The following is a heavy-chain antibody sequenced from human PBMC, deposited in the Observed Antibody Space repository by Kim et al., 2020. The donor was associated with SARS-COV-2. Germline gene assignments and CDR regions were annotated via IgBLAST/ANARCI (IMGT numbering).Heavy chain of an antibody. CDR2: IKQDASEK. CDR1: GFTFSSYW. D-gene: IGHD3-16*01. V-gene: IGHV3-7*01. J-gene: IGHJ3*02. Sequence: GGSLRLSCAASGFTFSSYWMSWVRQAPGKGLEWVANIKQDASEKYYVDSVRGRFTITRDSSIKILYLEFNSPTVEDTAVYYCARGMGYAFDIWGQGTMVTVSS. CDR3: ARGMGYAFDI.